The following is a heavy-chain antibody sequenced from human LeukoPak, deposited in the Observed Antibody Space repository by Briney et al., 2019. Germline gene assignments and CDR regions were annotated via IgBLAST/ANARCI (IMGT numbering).Heavy chain of an antibody. V-gene: IGHV4-39*01. CDR2: IYYSGST. CDR3: ASDKGYSNNYFDY. J-gene: IGHJ4*01. Sequence: SETLSLTCTVPGGSISTTGYYWAWIRQPPGKGLEWIASIYYSGSTYYNSSLKSRVTISVDTSRNQFSLKLSSVTAADTALYYCASDKGYSNNYFDYWGQGTLVTVSS. CDR1: GGSISTTGYY. D-gene: IGHD6-13*01.